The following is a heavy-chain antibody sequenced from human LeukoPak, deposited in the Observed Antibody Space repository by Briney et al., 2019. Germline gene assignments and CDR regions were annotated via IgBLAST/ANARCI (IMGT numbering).Heavy chain of an antibody. CDR2: VRNDASDT. J-gene: IGHJ4*02. CDR1: GLTFTSHG. CDR3: ARDRGKDYFDS. Sequence: GMSLRLSCTTSGLTFTSHGFHWLRQVVGKRLEWVAFVRNDASDTYHANSVKGRFSVSRDDSKNTLYLQMNSLRPEDTAIYYCARDRGKDYFDSWGQGTQVTVSS. V-gene: IGHV3-30*12. D-gene: IGHD4-23*01.